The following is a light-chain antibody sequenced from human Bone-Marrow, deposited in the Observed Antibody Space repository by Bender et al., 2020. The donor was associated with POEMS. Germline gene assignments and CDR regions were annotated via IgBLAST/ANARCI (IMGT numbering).Light chain of an antibody. Sequence: SYVLTQTPSLSVAPGQTARITCGGNNIGSKGVDWFQQKPGQAPVLVAYDDSDRPSGIPERFSGSNSGNTATLTISRVEAGDEADYYCHVWDSTVDHVFGTGTTVTVL. CDR1: NIGSKG. CDR2: DDS. J-gene: IGLJ1*01. V-gene: IGLV3-21*02. CDR3: HVWDSTVDHV.